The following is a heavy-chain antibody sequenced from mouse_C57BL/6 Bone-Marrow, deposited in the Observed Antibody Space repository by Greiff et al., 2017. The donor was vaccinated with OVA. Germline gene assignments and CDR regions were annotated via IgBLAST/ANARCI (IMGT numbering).Heavy chain of an antibody. CDR2: IDPETGGT. CDR3: TRSYRNYGDFDY. Sequence: VHLVESGAELVRPGASVTLSCKASGYTFTDYEMHWVQQTPVHGLEWIGAIDPETGGTAYNQQFTGKAILTADTSSSTAYMELRSLTSEDSAVYYCTRSYRNYGDFDYWGQGTTLTVSS. J-gene: IGHJ2*01. V-gene: IGHV1-15*01. CDR1: GYTFTDYE. D-gene: IGHD2-5*01.